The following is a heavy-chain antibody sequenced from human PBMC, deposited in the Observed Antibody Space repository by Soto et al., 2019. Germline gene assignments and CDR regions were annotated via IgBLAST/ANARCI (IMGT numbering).Heavy chain of an antibody. CDR2: IFKTGQT. Sequence: QVQMQQSGPGLVKPSETLSLTCTASGFSISNGNLHWTWVRQSPGKGLEWFGNIFKTGQTYYNPSLKSRLCLSVDTTRTQCSLRLTSVPAADTAVYYCARGRATVTTRKANNGLDAWGQGVRVTVSS. J-gene: IGHJ5*02. D-gene: IGHD4-17*01. CDR1: GFSISNGNLH. CDR3: ARGRATVTTRKANNGLDA. V-gene: IGHV4-30-4*01.